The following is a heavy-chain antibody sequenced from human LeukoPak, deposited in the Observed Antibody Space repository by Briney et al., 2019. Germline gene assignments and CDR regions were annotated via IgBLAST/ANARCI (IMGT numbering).Heavy chain of an antibody. V-gene: IGHV1-18*04. Sequence: ASVKVSCKASHYTFDNYPISWVRQAPGQGLEWMGWISAKNGDTNYAQKVQGRITLTTDIRTNTAYMELRSLGSDDTAVYYCARSDKSVANALDVWGQGTMVTVSS. D-gene: IGHD6-19*01. CDR2: ISAKNGDT. J-gene: IGHJ3*01. CDR3: ARSDKSVANALDV. CDR1: HYTFDNYP.